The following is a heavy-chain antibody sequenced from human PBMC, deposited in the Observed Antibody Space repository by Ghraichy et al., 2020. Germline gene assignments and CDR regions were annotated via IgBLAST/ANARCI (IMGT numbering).Heavy chain of an antibody. CDR2: ISWNSGSI. V-gene: IGHV3-9*01. D-gene: IGHD1-26*01. CDR3: AKDFIVGATTGLAFDI. CDR1: GFTFDDYA. Sequence: SLRLSCAASGFTFDDYAMHWVRQAPGKGLEWVSGISWNSGSIGYADSVKGRFTISRDNAKNSLYLQMNSLRAEDTALYYCAKDFIVGATTGLAFDIWGKGTMVNVS. J-gene: IGHJ3*02.